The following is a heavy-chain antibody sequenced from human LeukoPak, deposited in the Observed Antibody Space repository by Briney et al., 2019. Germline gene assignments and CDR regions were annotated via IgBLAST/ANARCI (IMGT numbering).Heavy chain of an antibody. Sequence: GGSLRLACATSGFTFSNAWMNWVRQAPGKGLEWVGRIRSNSDGGTIDYAAPVKGRFTLSRDDSKTTLYLQMNSLQTEDTAVYYCATDFYDSTWGQGTLVTVSS. J-gene: IGHJ5*02. D-gene: IGHD3-22*01. CDR2: IRSNSDGGTI. CDR1: GFTFSNAW. CDR3: ATDFYDST. V-gene: IGHV3-15*07.